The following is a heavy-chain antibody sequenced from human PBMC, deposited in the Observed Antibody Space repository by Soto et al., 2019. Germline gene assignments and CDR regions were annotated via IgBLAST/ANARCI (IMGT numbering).Heavy chain of an antibody. CDR3: MGEVASGY. V-gene: IGHV3-30*03. Sequence: QVQLVESGGGVGHPGRSLRLSCAASGFTVSSYGMHWVREAPGKGLEWVAVISRDGGTKYYADSVKGRFTISRDNSRNTLFLEMNSLRGDDMDVYYCMGEVASGYWGQGTLVPVSS. CDR2: ISRDGGTK. CDR1: GFTVSSYG. D-gene: IGHD2-21*01. J-gene: IGHJ4*02.